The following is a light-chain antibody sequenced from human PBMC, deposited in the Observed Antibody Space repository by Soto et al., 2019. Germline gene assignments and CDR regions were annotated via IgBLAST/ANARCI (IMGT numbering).Light chain of an antibody. Sequence: QSALTQPPSASGSPGQSVTISCTGNSSDVGAYDYVSWYQQHPGKAPKVMIYEVMIYEVNKRPSGVPDRFSGSKSGDTASLTVSGLQPEDEADYYCSSYAGSNKLVFGGGTKVTVL. V-gene: IGLV2-8*01. CDR2: EVN. CDR3: SSYAGSNKLV. CDR1: SSDVGAYDY. J-gene: IGLJ3*02.